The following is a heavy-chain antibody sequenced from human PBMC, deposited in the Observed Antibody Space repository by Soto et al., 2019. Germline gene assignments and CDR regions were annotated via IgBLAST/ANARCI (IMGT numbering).Heavy chain of an antibody. D-gene: IGHD3-9*01. CDR3: ASEVLTGDSIYYYYAMDV. Sequence: PGGSLRLSCAASGFTFSDYYMSWIRQAPGKGLEWVSFISSSSNYIYYADSVKGRFTISRDNAKNSLYLQMNSLRAEDTAVYYCASEVLTGDSIYYYYAMDVWGQGTTVTVSS. V-gene: IGHV3-11*06. CDR1: GFTFSDYY. J-gene: IGHJ6*02. CDR2: ISSSSNYI.